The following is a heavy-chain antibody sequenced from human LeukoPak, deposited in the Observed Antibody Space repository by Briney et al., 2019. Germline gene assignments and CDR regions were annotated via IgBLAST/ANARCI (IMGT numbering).Heavy chain of an antibody. CDR3: ARASRLLWFGELFEKSNWFDP. V-gene: IGHV4-34*01. CDR1: GGSFSGYY. J-gene: IGHJ5*02. Sequence: SETLSLTCAVYGGSFSGYYWSWIRQPPGKGLEWIGEINHSGSTNYNPSLKSRVTMSVDTSKNQFSLKLSSVTAADTAVYYCARASRLLWFGELFEKSNWFDPWGQGTLVTVSS. CDR2: INHSGST. D-gene: IGHD3-10*01.